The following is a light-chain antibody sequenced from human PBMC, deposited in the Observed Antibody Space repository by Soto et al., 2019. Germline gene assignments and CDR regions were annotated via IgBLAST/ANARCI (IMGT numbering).Light chain of an antibody. CDR3: SSYTSSGTDVV. CDR1: SSDVGGYNY. V-gene: IGLV2-14*03. CDR2: DVI. J-gene: IGLJ2*01. Sequence: QSALTQPASVSGSPGQSITISCTGTSSDVGGYNYVSWYQQHPGKAPKLMIYDVINRPSGVSNRFSGSKSGNSASLTISGLQAEDEADYYCSSYTSSGTDVVFGGGTKLTVL.